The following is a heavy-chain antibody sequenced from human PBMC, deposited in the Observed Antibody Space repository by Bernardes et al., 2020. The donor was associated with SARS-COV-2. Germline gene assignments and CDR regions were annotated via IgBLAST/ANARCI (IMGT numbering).Heavy chain of an antibody. V-gene: IGHV3-23*01. CDR1: GFSFRTYA. CDR2: ISGRGGTT. Sequence: GGSLRLSCAASGFSFRTYAMSWVRQAPGKGLEWVSAISGRGGTTYYADSVKGRFTISRDNSKNTTFLQMNSLRVDDTAIYYCAKEPYFEFWSGADAWGQGTQVMVSS. D-gene: IGHD3-3*01. J-gene: IGHJ1*01. CDR3: AKEPYFEFWSGADA.